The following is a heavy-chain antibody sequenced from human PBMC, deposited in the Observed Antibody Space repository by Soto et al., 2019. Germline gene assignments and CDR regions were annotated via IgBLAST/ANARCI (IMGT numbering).Heavy chain of an antibody. Sequence: VRQAPGKGLEWVSAISGSGGSTYYADSVKGRFTISRDNSKNTLYLQMNSLRAEDTAVYYCAKDLFDYDSSGYSDYWGQGTLVTVSS. J-gene: IGHJ4*02. V-gene: IGHV3-23*01. CDR3: AKDLFDYDSSGYSDY. D-gene: IGHD3-22*01. CDR2: ISGSGGST.